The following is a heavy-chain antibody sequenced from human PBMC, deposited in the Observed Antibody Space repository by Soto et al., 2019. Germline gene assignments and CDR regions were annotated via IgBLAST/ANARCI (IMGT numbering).Heavy chain of an antibody. V-gene: IGHV4-59*01. CDR1: GGSISSYY. Sequence: PSETLSLTCTVSGGSISSYYWSWIRQPPGKGLKWIGYIYYSGSTSCNPSLKSRVTISVDTSKNQFSLKLSSVTAADTAEYSCAREGDDYNWGAFDIWGQGTMVTVSS. CDR2: IYYSGST. CDR3: AREGDDYNWGAFDI. J-gene: IGHJ3*02. D-gene: IGHD4-4*01.